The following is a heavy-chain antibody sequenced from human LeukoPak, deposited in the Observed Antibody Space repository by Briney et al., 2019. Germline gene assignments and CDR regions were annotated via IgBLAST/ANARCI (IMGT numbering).Heavy chain of an antibody. J-gene: IGHJ4*02. CDR1: GYTFTSYY. CDR3: ARRPINCIITNCYVDY. V-gene: IGHV1-46*01. CDR2: INPSGGST. D-gene: IGHD2-2*01. Sequence: ASVKVSCKASGYTFTSYYMHWVRQAPGQGLEWMGIINPSGGSTSYAQKFQGRVTMTRDTSLSTAYMELSRLRSDDTAVYFCARRPINCIITNCYVDYWGQGTLVTVSS.